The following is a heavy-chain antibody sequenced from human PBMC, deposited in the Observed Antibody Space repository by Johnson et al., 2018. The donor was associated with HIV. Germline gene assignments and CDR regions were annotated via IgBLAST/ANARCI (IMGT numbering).Heavy chain of an antibody. CDR2: ISGSGGST. CDR3: AKDVGNYGRDAFVI. V-gene: IGHV3-23*04. CDR1: GFIFEDYA. J-gene: IGHJ3*02. Sequence: VQLVESGGGLVQPGRSLRLSCVASGFIFEDYAMHWVRQAPGKGLEWVSAISGSGGSTYYADSVKGRFTISRDNSKNTLYLQMNSLRTEDTAVYYCAKDVGNYGRDAFVIWGQGRLVTVSS. D-gene: IGHD3-10*01.